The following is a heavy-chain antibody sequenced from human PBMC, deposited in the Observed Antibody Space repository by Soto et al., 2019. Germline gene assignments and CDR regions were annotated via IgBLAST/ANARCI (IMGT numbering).Heavy chain of an antibody. D-gene: IGHD2-2*02. Sequence: VQLVESGGGLVQPGGSLRLSCAASGFTFSSYEMNWVRQAPGKGLEWVSYISSSGSTIYYADSVKGRFTISRDNAKNSLYLQMNSLRAEDTAVYYCARVMRRPYTARYYYYGMDVWGQGTTVTVSS. CDR3: ARVMRRPYTARYYYYGMDV. J-gene: IGHJ6*02. V-gene: IGHV3-48*03. CDR1: GFTFSSYE. CDR2: ISSSGSTI.